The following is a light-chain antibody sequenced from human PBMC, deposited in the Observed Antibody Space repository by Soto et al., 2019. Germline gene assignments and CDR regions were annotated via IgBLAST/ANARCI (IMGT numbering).Light chain of an antibody. CDR1: SSDVGGYNY. Sequence: QSGLTQPASVSGSPGQSITISCTGTSSDVGGYNYVSWYQQHPGKAPKLMIYDVSNRPSGVSNRFSGSKSGNTASLTISGLQAEDEADYYCRSYTSSSTLVFGGGTKDTVL. CDR3: RSYTSSSTLV. CDR2: DVS. V-gene: IGLV2-14*01. J-gene: IGLJ2*01.